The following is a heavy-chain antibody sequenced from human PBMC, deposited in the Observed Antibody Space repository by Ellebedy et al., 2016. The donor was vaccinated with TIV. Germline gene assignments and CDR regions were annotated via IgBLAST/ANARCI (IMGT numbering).Heavy chain of an antibody. J-gene: IGHJ4*02. CDR3: ARDGGSYSQYYFDY. CDR1: GYTFTTFF. V-gene: IGHV1-46*01. D-gene: IGHD1-26*01. CDR2: INPSGGST. Sequence: AASVKVSCKASGYTFTTFFLHWVRQAPGQGLEWMGIINPSGGSTSYAQKFQGRVTMTRDTSTSTVYMELSSLRSEDTAVYYCARDGGSYSQYYFDYWGQGTLVTVSS.